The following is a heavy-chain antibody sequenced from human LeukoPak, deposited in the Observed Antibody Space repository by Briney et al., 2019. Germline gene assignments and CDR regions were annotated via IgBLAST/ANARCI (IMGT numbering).Heavy chain of an antibody. CDR2: ISYDGSNK. CDR1: GFTFSSYA. V-gene: IGHV3-30-3*01. D-gene: IGHD5-18*01. CDR3: ARDPAGSYGLTFDY. Sequence: SLRLSCAASGFTFSSYAMHWVRQAPGKGLEWVAVISYDGSNKYYADSVKGRFTISRDNSKNTLYLQMNSLRAEDTAVYYCARDPAGSYGLTFDYWGQGTLVTVSS. J-gene: IGHJ4*02.